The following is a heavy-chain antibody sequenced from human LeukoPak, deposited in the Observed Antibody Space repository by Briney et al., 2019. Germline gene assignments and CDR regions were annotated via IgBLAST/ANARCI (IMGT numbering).Heavy chain of an antibody. D-gene: IGHD6-6*01. V-gene: IGHV4-30-2*06. CDR1: GGSISSGGYY. J-gene: IGHJ4*02. CDR3: ARVRIAARLFDY. CDR2: IYHSGST. Sequence: SETLSLTCTVSGGSISSGGYYWSWIRQSPGKGLEWIGYIYHSGSTYYNPSLKSRVTISVDRSKNQFSLKLSSVTAADTAVYYCARVRIAARLFDYWGQGTLVTVSS.